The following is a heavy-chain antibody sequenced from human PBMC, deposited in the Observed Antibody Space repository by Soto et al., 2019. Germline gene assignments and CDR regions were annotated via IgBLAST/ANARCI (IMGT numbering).Heavy chain of an antibody. Sequence: QMQLQESGPGLVRPSQTLSLSCTVSGAPIGSGNYYWNWIRQHPGKGLEWIGNIYNSGSISYNPSLKRRVTISADTSKNQFSVNLSSVTAADTAVYFCARDRGFGMDLWGHGTTVIVSS. J-gene: IGHJ6*02. CDR3: ARDRGFGMDL. V-gene: IGHV4-31*03. CDR2: IYNSGSI. CDR1: GAPIGSGNYY.